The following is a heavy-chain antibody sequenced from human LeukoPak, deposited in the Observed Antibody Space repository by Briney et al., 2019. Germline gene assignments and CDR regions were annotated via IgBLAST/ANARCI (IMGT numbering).Heavy chain of an antibody. Sequence: PGGSLRLSCAASGFTFSNYGMHWVRQAPGKGLEWVSIIWHDGNNKYYADSVKGRFTISRDNSKNTLYLQMNSLRAEDTAVYYCARGDPQDYWGQGTLVTVSS. CDR1: GFTFSNYG. CDR3: ARGDPQDY. V-gene: IGHV3-33*01. J-gene: IGHJ4*02. CDR2: IWHDGNNK.